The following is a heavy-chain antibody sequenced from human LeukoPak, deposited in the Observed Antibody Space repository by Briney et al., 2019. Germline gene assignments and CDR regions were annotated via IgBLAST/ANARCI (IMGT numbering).Heavy chain of an antibody. V-gene: IGHV3-74*01. CDR1: GFTFSTYW. J-gene: IGHJ5*02. CDR3: ARGGHWFDP. CDR2: IDREGDTK. Sequence: GSLRLSCAASGFTFSTYWMHWVRQAPGKGLMWVSRIDREGDTKNYVDSVKGRFTISRDNAKNTLYPQMNTLRAEDTAVYYCARGGHWFDPWGQGTLVTVSS.